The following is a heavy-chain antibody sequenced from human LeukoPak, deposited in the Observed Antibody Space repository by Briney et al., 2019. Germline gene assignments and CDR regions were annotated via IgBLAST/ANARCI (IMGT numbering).Heavy chain of an antibody. CDR2: ISYDGSNK. CDR1: GFTFSSYA. Sequence: GGSLRLSCAASGFTFSSYAMHWVRQAPGKGLEWVAVISYDGSNKYYADSVKGRFTISRDNSKNTLYLQVNSLRAEDTAVYYCARNPNYYDSSGYYYGDYWGQGTLVTVSS. CDR3: ARNPNYYDSSGYYYGDY. D-gene: IGHD3-22*01. V-gene: IGHV3-30-3*01. J-gene: IGHJ4*02.